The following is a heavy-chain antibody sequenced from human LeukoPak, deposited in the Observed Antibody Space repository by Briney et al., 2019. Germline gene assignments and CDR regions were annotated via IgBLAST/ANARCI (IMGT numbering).Heavy chain of an antibody. J-gene: IGHJ6*02. Sequence: SETLSLTCAVYGGSFSGYYWSWIRQPPGKGLEWIGEINHSGSTNYNPSLKSRVTISVDTSKNQFSLKLSSVTAADTAVYYCASKQIGCSSTSCYSYYYGMDVWGQGTTVTVSS. CDR1: GGSFSGYY. V-gene: IGHV4-34*01. CDR3: ASKQIGCSSTSCYSYYYGMDV. D-gene: IGHD2-2*01. CDR2: INHSGST.